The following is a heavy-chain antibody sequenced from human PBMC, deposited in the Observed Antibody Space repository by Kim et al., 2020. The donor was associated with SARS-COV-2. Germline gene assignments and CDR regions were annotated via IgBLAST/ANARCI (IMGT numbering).Heavy chain of an antibody. CDR3: ARDSGYCTNSGCYRRFAY. Sequence: GGSLRLSCAASGFTFSSYSMNWVRQTPGTGLEWLSYISHTGDTTYYADSVRGRFTISRDDAKNSLYLQMNSLRDEDTAVYFCARDSGYCTNSGCYRRFAYWGLGTLVTVSS. V-gene: IGHV3-48*02. D-gene: IGHD2-8*01. CDR2: ISHTGDTT. J-gene: IGHJ4*02. CDR1: GFTFSSYS.